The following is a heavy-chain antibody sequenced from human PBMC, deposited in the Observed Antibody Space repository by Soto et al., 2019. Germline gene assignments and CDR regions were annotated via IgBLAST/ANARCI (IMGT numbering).Heavy chain of an antibody. Sequence: QVQLVQSGAEVKKPGASVKVSCKASGYTFTSYAMHWVRQDPGQRLEWMGWINAGNGNTKYSQKFQGRVTITRDTSASTAYMELSSLRSEDTAVYYCARSGYCSGGSCYPSYWGQGTLVTVSS. CDR3: ARSGYCSGGSCYPSY. CDR2: INAGNGNT. D-gene: IGHD2-15*01. CDR1: GYTFTSYA. J-gene: IGHJ4*02. V-gene: IGHV1-3*01.